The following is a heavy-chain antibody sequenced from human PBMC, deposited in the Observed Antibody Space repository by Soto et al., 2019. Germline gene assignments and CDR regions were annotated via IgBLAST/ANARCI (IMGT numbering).Heavy chain of an antibody. CDR2: IYHSGGT. V-gene: IGHV4-4*02. Sequence: SEDLSHPRGGSSGSPRRCNWWGWGRQPPGKGLEWVGEIYHSGGTNYNPSLKSRVTISVDTSKNQYSLKLSSVTAADTAVYYCARMGGYCSGGSCYPTPGDYYMDVWGKGTTVTVSS. J-gene: IGHJ6*03. CDR1: SGSPRRCNW. CDR3: ARMGGYCSGGSCYPTPGDYYMDV. D-gene: IGHD2-15*01.